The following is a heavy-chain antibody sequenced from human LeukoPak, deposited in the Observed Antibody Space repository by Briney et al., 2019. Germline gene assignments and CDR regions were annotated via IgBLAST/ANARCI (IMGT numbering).Heavy chain of an antibody. J-gene: IGHJ4*02. CDR2: IKSKGDGETT. D-gene: IGHD3-10*01. V-gene: IGHV3-15*01. Sequence: GGSLRLSCAASGFTFTNGWMTWVRQAPGKGLEWVGRIKSKGDGETTDYGAPVKGRFTMSRDDSKATLYLQMNFLQAEDTAVYYCATDLGLTMIRGVVVHWGQGALVIVSS. CDR3: ATDLGLTMIRGVVVH. CDR1: GFTFTNGW.